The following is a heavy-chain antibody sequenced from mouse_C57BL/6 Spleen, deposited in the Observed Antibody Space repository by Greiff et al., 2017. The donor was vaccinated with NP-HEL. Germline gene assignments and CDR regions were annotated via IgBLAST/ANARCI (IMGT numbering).Heavy chain of an antibody. D-gene: IGHD1-1*01. CDR1: GYTFTSYW. CDR2: IDPSDSYT. Sequence: QVQLQQPGAELVKPGASVKLSCKASGYTFTSYWMQWVKQRPGQGLEWIGEIDPSDSYTNYNQKFTGKATLTVDTSSSTAYMQLSSLTSEDSAVYYCARSNYGSSYYFDYWGQGTTLTVSS. J-gene: IGHJ2*01. V-gene: IGHV1-50*01. CDR3: ARSNYGSSYYFDY.